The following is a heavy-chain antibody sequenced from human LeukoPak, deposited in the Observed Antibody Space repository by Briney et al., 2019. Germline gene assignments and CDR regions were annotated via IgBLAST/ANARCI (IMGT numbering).Heavy chain of an antibody. CDR3: AREGGPYRPLDY. CDR2: VNLQGST. Sequence: PAGTLSLTCGVSGGSISDTNWWTWFRQPPGKGLEWIGEVNLQGSTNYNPSLKSRVAISVDKSENHISLKLTSVTAADTAVYYCAREGGPYRPLDYSGQGTLVTVAS. V-gene: IGHV4-4*02. CDR1: GGSISDTNW. J-gene: IGHJ4*02.